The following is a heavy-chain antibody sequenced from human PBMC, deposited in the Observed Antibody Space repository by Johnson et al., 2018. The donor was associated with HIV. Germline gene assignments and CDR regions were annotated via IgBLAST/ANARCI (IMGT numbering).Heavy chain of an antibody. V-gene: IGHV3-30*14. Sequence: QVQLVESGGGAVQPGRSLRLSCAASGFTFSSYAMHWVRQAPGKGLAWVTVISYDGSNTYYADSVKGRFTITRDSSKNTLYLQMGSLRPEDMAVYYCARASALDIWGQGTMVTVSS. CDR1: GFTFSSYA. CDR3: ARASALDI. CDR2: ISYDGSNT. J-gene: IGHJ3*02.